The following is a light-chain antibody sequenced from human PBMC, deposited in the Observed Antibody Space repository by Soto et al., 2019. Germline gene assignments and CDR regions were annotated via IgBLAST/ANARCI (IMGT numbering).Light chain of an antibody. CDR2: HVS. CDR1: GTDVGQYNY. Sequence: QSVLTQPPSASGSPGQSVTISCTGAGTDVGQYNYVSWYQQHPGKAPKLLIHHVSRRPSGVPARFSGSKSGNTASLTVSGLQTEDEADYYCSSYTTIKTVVFGGGTKLTVL. J-gene: IGLJ2*01. CDR3: SSYTTIKTVV. V-gene: IGLV2-8*01.